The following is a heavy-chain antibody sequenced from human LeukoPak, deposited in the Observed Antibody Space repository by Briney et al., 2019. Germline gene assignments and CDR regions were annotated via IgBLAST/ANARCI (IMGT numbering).Heavy chain of an antibody. D-gene: IGHD5-12*01. CDR3: AKDRGPYSGYDSFFDF. V-gene: IGHV3-23*01. J-gene: IGHJ4*02. CDR2: ISGSGGST. Sequence: PGGSLRLPCAASGFIFSSYAMSWVRQAPGKGLEWVSGISGSGGSTYYSDSVKGRFTISRDNSKNTLFLQMNSLRAEDTAVYYCAKDRGPYSGYDSFFDFWGQGTLVTVSS. CDR1: GFIFSSYA.